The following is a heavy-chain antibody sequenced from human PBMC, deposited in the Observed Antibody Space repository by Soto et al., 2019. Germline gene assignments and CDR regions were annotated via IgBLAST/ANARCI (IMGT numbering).Heavy chain of an antibody. J-gene: IGHJ4*02. Sequence: EVQLLESGGGLVQPGGSLRLSCAASGFTFSSYAMSWVRQAPGKGLEWVSAISGSGGSTYYADSVKGRFTISRDNSKNTLYLQMNSLRAEDTAVYYCAKSVDEWEPGRVIFDYWGQGTLVTVSS. V-gene: IGHV3-23*01. CDR3: AKSVDEWEPGRVIFDY. D-gene: IGHD1-26*01. CDR1: GFTFSSYA. CDR2: ISGSGGST.